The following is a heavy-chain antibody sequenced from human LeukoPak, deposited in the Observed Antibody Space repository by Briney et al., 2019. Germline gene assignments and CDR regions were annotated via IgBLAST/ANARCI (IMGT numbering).Heavy chain of an antibody. CDR3: VTVGMTSIWSYLRFDP. CDR2: ITSNGGST. D-gene: IGHD1-26*01. V-gene: IGHV3-64D*08. CDR1: GFTFSTNS. J-gene: IGHJ5*02. Sequence: GGSLRLSCSASGFTFSTNSMHWVRQAPGKGLEFVSAITSNGGSTYYADSVKGRFTISRDNSKNTLYLQMSSLRAEDTAVYYCVTVGMTSIWSYLRFDPRGQGPLVSVSS.